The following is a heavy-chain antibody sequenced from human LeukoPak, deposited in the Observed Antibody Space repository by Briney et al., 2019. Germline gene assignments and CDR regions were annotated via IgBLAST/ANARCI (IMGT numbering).Heavy chain of an antibody. V-gene: IGHV1-18*01. CDR1: GYTFTSYG. CDR3: ARDRGFLEWLLYEDYFDY. Sequence: ASVKVSFKASGYTFTSYGISWVRQAPGQGLEWMGWISAYNGNTNYAQKLQGRVTMTTDASTSTAYMELRSLRSDDTAVYYCARDRGFLEWLLYEDYFDYWGQGTLVTVSS. J-gene: IGHJ4*02. CDR2: ISAYNGNT. D-gene: IGHD3-3*01.